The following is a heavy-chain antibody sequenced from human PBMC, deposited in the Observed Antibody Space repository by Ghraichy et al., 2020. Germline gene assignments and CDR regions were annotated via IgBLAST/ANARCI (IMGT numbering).Heavy chain of an antibody. CDR3: AGVSGREALYGDYTEGTSFDP. D-gene: IGHD2-8*01. CDR1: GDSIRTYF. V-gene: IGHV4-59*01. J-gene: IGHJ5*02. Sequence: SETLSLTCSVSGDSIRTYFWNWIRQPLGKGLEWIGSAFYTGKTTRNPSLKSRVTISVDTLKNQFSLKLTSVTAADTAIYYCAGVSGREALYGDYTEGTSFDPWGQGTLVTVSS. CDR2: AFYTGKT.